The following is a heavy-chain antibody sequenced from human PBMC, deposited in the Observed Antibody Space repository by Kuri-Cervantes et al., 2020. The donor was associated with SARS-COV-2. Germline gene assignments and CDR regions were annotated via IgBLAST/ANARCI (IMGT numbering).Heavy chain of an antibody. CDR3: AGSSGRHIYYGMDV. V-gene: IGHV4-59*03. D-gene: IGHD3-10*01. Sequence: SETLSLTCSVSGASISNFYWSWIRQPPGKGLEWIGFIYHTGSTNYNPALKSRVTISVDTSKNQFSLKVTSVTAADTAVYYCAGSSGRHIYYGMDVWGQGTRVTGSS. CDR2: IYHTGST. J-gene: IGHJ6*01. CDR1: GASISNFY.